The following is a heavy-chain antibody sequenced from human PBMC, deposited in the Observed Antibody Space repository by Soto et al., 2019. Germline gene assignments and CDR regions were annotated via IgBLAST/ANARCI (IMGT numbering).Heavy chain of an antibody. Sequence: QVQLVQSGAEVKKPGASVKVSCKDSGYTFTSYAMHWVREAPGQRLEWMGWINAGNGNTKYSQKFKGRVTITRDPSASTAYMELSSLGSEVTAVYYCARSSGYYYVDYWGQGTLVTVSS. D-gene: IGHD3-22*01. CDR3: ARSSGYYYVDY. V-gene: IGHV1-3*01. J-gene: IGHJ4*02. CDR1: GYTFTSYA. CDR2: INAGNGNT.